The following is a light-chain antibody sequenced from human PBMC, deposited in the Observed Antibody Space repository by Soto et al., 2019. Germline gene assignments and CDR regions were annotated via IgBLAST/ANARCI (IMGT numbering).Light chain of an antibody. CDR2: SDK. J-gene: IGLJ2*01. Sequence: QSVLTQPASVSGAPGQRVTIPCTGNSSNIGAGYDVHWYRQFPGTAPKLLIYSDKNRPSGVPDRFSGSKSGTSASLSITGLQPEDEAEYYCQSYDSSLSGSVVFGGGTKLTVL. V-gene: IGLV1-40*01. CDR3: QSYDSSLSGSVV. CDR1: SSNIGAGYD.